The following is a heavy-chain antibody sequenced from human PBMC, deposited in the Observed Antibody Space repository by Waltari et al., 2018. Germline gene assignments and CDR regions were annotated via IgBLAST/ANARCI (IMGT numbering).Heavy chain of an antibody. CDR3: ATDMDGGNSEAFDI. V-gene: IGHV1-24*01. D-gene: IGHD2-21*02. Sequence: QVQLVQSGAEVKKPGASVKVSCKVSGYTLTELSMHWVRQAPGKGLEWMGGLDPEDGETIDAQKCQGRVTMTEDTSTDTAYMELSSLRSEDTAVYYCATDMDGGNSEAFDIWGQGTMVTVSS. CDR1: GYTLTELS. J-gene: IGHJ3*02. CDR2: LDPEDGET.